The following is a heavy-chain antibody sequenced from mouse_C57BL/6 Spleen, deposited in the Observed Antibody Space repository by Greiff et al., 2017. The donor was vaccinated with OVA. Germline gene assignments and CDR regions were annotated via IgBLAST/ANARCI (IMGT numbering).Heavy chain of an antibody. Sequence: EVHLVESGGGLVKPGGSLKLSCAASGFTFSSYAMSWVRQTPEKRLEWVATISDGGSYTYYPDNVKGRFTISRDNAKNNLYLQMSHLKSEDTAMYYCARDGGSSGLDYWGQGTTLTVSS. D-gene: IGHD3-2*02. J-gene: IGHJ2*01. CDR2: ISDGGSYT. CDR1: GFTFSSYA. CDR3: ARDGGSSGLDY. V-gene: IGHV5-4*01.